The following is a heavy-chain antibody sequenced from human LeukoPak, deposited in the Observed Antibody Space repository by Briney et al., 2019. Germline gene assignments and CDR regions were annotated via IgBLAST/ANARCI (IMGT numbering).Heavy chain of an antibody. J-gene: IGHJ5*02. D-gene: IGHD2-2*01. CDR1: GGSISSSSYY. CDR3: ARGGLCSSTSCYVFDWFDP. Sequence: SETLSLTCTVSGGSISSSSYYWGWIRQPPGKGLEWIGSTYYSGSTYYNPSLKSRVTISVDTSKNQFSLKLSSVTAADTAVYYCARGGLCSSTSCYVFDWFDPWGQGTLVTVSS. V-gene: IGHV4-39*07. CDR2: TYYSGST.